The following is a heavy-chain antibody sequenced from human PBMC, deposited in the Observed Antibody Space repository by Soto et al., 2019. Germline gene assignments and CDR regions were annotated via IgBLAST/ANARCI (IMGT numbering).Heavy chain of an antibody. CDR1: GFTCSNYA. V-gene: IGHV3-23*01. CDR2: ISGSGGST. J-gene: IGHJ4*02. Sequence: EVQLLESGGGLVQPGGSLRLSCAASGFTCSNYAVTWVRQAPGKGLEWVSTISGSGGSTYYADSVKGRFTISRDNSKNTLYLQMNSLRAEDTAVYYSAKDQGSSWYEIDYWGQGTLVTVSS. D-gene: IGHD6-13*01. CDR3: AKDQGSSWYEIDY.